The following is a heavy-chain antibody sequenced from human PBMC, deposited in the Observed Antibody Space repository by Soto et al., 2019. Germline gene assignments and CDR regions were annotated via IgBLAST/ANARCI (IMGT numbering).Heavy chain of an antibody. CDR1: GFTFSSYG. V-gene: IGHV3-30*18. Sequence: QVQLVESGGGVVQPGRSLRLSCAASGFTFSSYGMHWVRQAPGKGLEWVAVISYDGSNKYYADSVKGRFTISRDNSKNTLYLQMNSLRAEDTAVYYCAKDGAHYGDYVGNFDYWGQGTLVTVSS. CDR3: AKDGAHYGDYVGNFDY. D-gene: IGHD4-17*01. CDR2: ISYDGSNK. J-gene: IGHJ4*02.